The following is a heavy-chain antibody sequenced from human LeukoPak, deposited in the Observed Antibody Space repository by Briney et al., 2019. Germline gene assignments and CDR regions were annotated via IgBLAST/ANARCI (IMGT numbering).Heavy chain of an antibody. V-gene: IGHV3-23*01. J-gene: IGHJ6*02. CDR2: ISGSGGST. CDR1: GFTFSSYA. D-gene: IGHD3-10*01. Sequence: GGSLRLSCAASGFTFSSYAMSWVRQAPGKGLEWVSAISGSGGSTYYADSVKGRFTISRDNSKNTLYLQMNSLRAEDTAVYYCAKVLLWFGELLQYGMDVWGQGATVTVSS. CDR3: AKVLLWFGELLQYGMDV.